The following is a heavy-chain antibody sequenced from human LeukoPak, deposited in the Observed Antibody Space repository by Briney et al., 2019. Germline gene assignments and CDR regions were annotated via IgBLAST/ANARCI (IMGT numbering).Heavy chain of an antibody. CDR3: ARVREAAAGYYYYYMDV. J-gene: IGHJ6*03. CDR2: ISSSSSYI. V-gene: IGHV3-21*01. CDR1: GFTFSSYS. Sequence: GGSLRLSCAASGFTFSSYSMNWVRQAPGKGLEWVSSISSSSSYIYYADSVKGRFTISRDNAKNSLYLQMNSLRAKDTAVYYCARVREAAAGYYYYYMDVWGKGTTVTVSS. D-gene: IGHD6-13*01.